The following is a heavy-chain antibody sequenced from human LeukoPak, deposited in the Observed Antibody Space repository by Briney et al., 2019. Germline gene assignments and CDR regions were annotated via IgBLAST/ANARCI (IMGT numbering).Heavy chain of an antibody. CDR3: VRTGGYSYGPFEY. V-gene: IGHV3-48*02. J-gene: IGHJ4*02. CDR2: SSGSNTI. CDR1: GFTFSSYA. Sequence: PGGSLRLSCAASGFTFSSYAMSWVRQAPGKGLEWISYSSGSNTIYYADSVKGRFTISRDNAKNSLFLQMNSLRDEDTAVYYCVRTGGYSYGPFEYWGQGTLVTVSS. D-gene: IGHD5-18*01.